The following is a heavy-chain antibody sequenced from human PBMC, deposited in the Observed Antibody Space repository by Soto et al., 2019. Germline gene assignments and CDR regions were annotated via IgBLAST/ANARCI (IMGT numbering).Heavy chain of an antibody. Sequence: QVQLQESGPGLVKPSGTLSLTCAVSGGSISSSNWWSWVRQPPGEGLEWIGEIYHSGSTNYNPSLKSRVTISVDKSKNQFSLKLSSVTAADTAVYYCARDYCSSTSCYAGHFDYWGQGTLVTVSS. CDR3: ARDYCSSTSCYAGHFDY. V-gene: IGHV4-4*02. CDR2: IYHSGST. J-gene: IGHJ4*02. D-gene: IGHD2-2*01. CDR1: GGSISSSNW.